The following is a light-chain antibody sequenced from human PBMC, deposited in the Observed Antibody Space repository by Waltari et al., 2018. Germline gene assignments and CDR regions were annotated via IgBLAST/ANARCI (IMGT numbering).Light chain of an antibody. CDR1: QSFSSN. Sequence: EMVMTPSPATLSVPPGERPTLSGRASQSFSSNLAWYQHKPGQAPRLLIYGVSTRATGVPARFSGSGSGTEFTLTISSLQSEDFAVYYCQHYSNWPTFGQGTRVEIK. J-gene: IGKJ1*01. V-gene: IGKV3-15*01. CDR3: QHYSNWPT. CDR2: GVS.